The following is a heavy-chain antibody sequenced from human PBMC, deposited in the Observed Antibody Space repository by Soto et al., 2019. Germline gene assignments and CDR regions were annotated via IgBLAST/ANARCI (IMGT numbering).Heavy chain of an antibody. CDR1: GFTFSSYS. J-gene: IGHJ3*02. D-gene: IGHD6-19*01. CDR2: ISSSSSTI. CDR3: ARDGRKVAGNRPHAFDI. V-gene: IGHV3-48*02. Sequence: PGGSLRLSCAASGFTFSSYSMNWVRQAPGKGLEWVSYISSSSSTIYYADSVKGRFTTSRDNAKNSLYLQMNSLRDEDTAVYYCARDGRKVAGNRPHAFDIWGQGTMVTVSS.